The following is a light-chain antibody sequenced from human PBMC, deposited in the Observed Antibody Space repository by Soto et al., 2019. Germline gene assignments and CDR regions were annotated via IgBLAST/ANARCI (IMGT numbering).Light chain of an antibody. V-gene: IGKV3-20*01. CDR2: GAS. J-gene: IGKJ2*01. Sequence: EIVLTQSPGTLSLSPGERATLSCRASQSVSSAYLAWYQQIPGQAPRLLIYGASSRATGIPDRFSGSGFGTDFTLTISGLEPEDFAAYYCQQSGSSFYTFGQGTKLEIK. CDR1: QSVSSAY. CDR3: QQSGSSFYT.